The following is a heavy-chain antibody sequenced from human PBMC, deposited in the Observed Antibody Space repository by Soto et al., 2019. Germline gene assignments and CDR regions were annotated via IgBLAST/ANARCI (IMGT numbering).Heavy chain of an antibody. Sequence: ASVKVSCKASGYTFTSYDINWVRQATGQGLEWMGWMNPNSGNTGYAQKFQGRVTMTRNTSISTAYMELSSLRSEDTAVYYCASSQGYCSGGSCYGSDAFDIWGQGTMVTVSS. CDR2: MNPNSGNT. CDR3: ASSQGYCSGGSCYGSDAFDI. CDR1: GYTFTSYD. V-gene: IGHV1-8*01. J-gene: IGHJ3*02. D-gene: IGHD2-15*01.